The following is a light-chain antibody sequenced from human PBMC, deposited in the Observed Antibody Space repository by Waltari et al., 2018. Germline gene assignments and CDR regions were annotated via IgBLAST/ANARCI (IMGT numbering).Light chain of an antibody. CDR2: DAS. CDR3: QQRSNWPRT. Sequence: EIVLTQSPATLSLSPGERATLFCRSSQSVSSYLAWYQQKPGQAPRLLIYDASNRASRIPARFSGSGSGTDFTLTISSLEPEDFAVYYCQQRSNWPRTYGGGTKVEIK. V-gene: IGKV3-11*01. J-gene: IGKJ4*01. CDR1: QSVSSY.